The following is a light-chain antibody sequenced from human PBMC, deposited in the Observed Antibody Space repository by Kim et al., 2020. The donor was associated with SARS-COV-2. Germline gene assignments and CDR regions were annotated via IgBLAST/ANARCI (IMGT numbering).Light chain of an antibody. CDR1: SSNIGAGYD. Sequence: APVQRVTISCTGSSSNIGAGYDVHWYQQLPGTAPKLLIYGNSNRPSGVPDRFSGSKSGTSASLAITGLQAEDEADYYCQSYDSSPLFGGGTQLTVL. J-gene: IGLJ3*02. V-gene: IGLV1-40*01. CDR2: GNS. CDR3: QSYDSSPL.